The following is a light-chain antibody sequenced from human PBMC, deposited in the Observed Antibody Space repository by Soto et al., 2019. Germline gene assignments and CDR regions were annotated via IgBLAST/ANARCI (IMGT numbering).Light chain of an antibody. J-gene: IGLJ1*01. Sequence: QSVLTQPASVSGSPGQSITISCTGTSSDVGNNNYVSWYQQNPGKAPKVMICDVTNRPSGVSNRFSGSKSGNTASLTISGLQAEVEADYYCSSFTGSSYVFGTGTKVTVL. CDR3: SSFTGSSYV. CDR2: DVT. CDR1: SSDVGNNNY. V-gene: IGLV2-14*01.